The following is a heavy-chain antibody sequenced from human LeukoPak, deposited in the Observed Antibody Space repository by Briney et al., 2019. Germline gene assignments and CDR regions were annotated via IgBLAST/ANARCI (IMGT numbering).Heavy chain of an antibody. CDR3: ARVGGSGWTYDY. V-gene: IGHV4-59*01. D-gene: IGHD6-19*01. J-gene: IGHJ4*02. CDR1: GGSISSYY. CDR2: ISYSGST. Sequence: SETLSLTCTVSGGSISSYYWSWIRQPPGKGLEWIGYISYSGSTNYNPSLKGRATMSVDTSKNQLSLKLNSVTAADTAVYYCARVGGSGWTYDYWGQGTLVTASS.